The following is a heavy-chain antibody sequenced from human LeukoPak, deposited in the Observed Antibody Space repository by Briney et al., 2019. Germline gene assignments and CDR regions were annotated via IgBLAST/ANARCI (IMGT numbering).Heavy chain of an antibody. CDR1: GYSFTSYW. V-gene: IGHV5-10-1*01. Sequence: EESLKISCKGSGYSFTSYWISWVRQMPGKGLEWMGRIDPSDSYTNYSPSFQGHVTISADKSISTAYLQWSSLKASDTAMYYCARHNNCSGGSCGAFDIWGQGTMVTVSS. CDR3: ARHNNCSGGSCGAFDI. D-gene: IGHD2-15*01. CDR2: IDPSDSYT. J-gene: IGHJ3*02.